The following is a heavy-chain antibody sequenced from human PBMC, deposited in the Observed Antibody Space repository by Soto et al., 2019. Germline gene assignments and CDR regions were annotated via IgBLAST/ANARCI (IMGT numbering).Heavy chain of an antibody. V-gene: IGHV3-23*01. CDR2: LGGSNSDT. CDR1: GFTFSDYA. CDR3: ANDKVDHNSVWDPFDI. D-gene: IGHD2-15*01. J-gene: IGHJ3*02. Sequence: EEQLLESGGGLVQPGGSLRLSCAASGFTFSDYAMSWVRQAPGKGLEWVSGLGGSNSDTHYAASVEGRFTVSRDNSRSTMFLQMNSLRVEDTAVYYCANDKVDHNSVWDPFDIWGQGTMVTVSA.